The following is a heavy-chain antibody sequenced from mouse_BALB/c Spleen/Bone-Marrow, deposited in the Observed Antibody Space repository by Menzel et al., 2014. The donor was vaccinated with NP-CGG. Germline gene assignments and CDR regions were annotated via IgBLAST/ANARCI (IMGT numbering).Heavy chain of an antibody. CDR3: ARSGKVRNAMDY. D-gene: IGHD2-14*01. CDR2: ISTYYGDA. CDR1: GYTFTDYA. J-gene: IGHJ4*01. Sequence: VKLQESGAELVRPGVSVKISCKGSGYTFTDYAMHWVKRSHAKSLEWIGVISTYYGDASYNQKFKGKATMTVDKSSSTAYMELARLTSEDSAIYYCARSGKVRNAMDYWGQGTSVTVSS. V-gene: IGHV1S137*01.